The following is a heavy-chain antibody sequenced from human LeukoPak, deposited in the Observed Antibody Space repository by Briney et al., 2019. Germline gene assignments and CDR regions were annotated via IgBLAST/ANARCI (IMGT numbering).Heavy chain of an antibody. Sequence: ASVKVSCKASGYTFTRYGLSWLRQAPGQGLEWVGWISSYNGNTNYAQKLQDRLTMTTDTSTSTAYMELRGLRSDDTAVYYCARNYFDSGSYKLDPWGQGTLVTVSS. V-gene: IGHV1-18*01. D-gene: IGHD3-10*01. CDR1: GYTFTRYG. J-gene: IGHJ5*02. CDR3: ARNYFDSGSYKLDP. CDR2: ISSYNGNT.